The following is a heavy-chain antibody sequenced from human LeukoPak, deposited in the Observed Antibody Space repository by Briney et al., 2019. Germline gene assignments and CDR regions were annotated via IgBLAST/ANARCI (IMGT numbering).Heavy chain of an antibody. Sequence: GGSLRLSCAASGFTFSSYEMNWVRQAPGKGLEWVSYISSSGSTIYYADSVKGRFTISRDNAKNSLYLQMNSLRAEDTAVYYCARGWSDNYYYYYMDVWGKGTTVTISS. CDR1: GFTFSSYE. CDR2: ISSSGSTI. D-gene: IGHD1-26*01. V-gene: IGHV3-48*03. CDR3: ARGWSDNYYYYYMDV. J-gene: IGHJ6*03.